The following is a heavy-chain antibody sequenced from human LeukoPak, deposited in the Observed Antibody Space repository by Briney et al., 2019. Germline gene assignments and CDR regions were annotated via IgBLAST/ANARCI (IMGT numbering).Heavy chain of an antibody. V-gene: IGHV3-23*01. CDR2: IDAGGVTT. Sequence: GGSLRLSCEASGFTFSRSAMNWVRQAPGKGLEWVSAIDAGGVTTFYADSVKVRFTISRDNSKSTLLLQINNLREDDTAVYFCAKGEADHRGKLDYWGQGALVTVSS. CDR1: GFTFSRSA. J-gene: IGHJ4*02. D-gene: IGHD4-23*01. CDR3: AKGEADHRGKLDY.